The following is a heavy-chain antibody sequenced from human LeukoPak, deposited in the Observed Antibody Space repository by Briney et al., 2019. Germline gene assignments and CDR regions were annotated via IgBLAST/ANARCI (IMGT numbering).Heavy chain of an antibody. CDR3: ARSSSVAAGTDFDS. CDR1: GFTFDDYA. V-gene: IGHV3-9*01. D-gene: IGHD6-13*01. J-gene: IGHJ4*02. Sequence: GGSLRLSCAASGFTFDDYAMHWVRQAPGKGLEWVSGISWNSGSIGYADSVKGRFTISRDNAKNSLYLRMNSLRSDDTAVYYCARSSSVAAGTDFDSWGQGTLVTVSS. CDR2: ISWNSGSI.